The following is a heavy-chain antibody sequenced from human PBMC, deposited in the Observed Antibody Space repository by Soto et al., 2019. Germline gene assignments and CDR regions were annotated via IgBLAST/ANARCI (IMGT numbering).Heavy chain of an antibody. V-gene: IGHV3-23*01. CDR2: ISGSGGST. Sequence: EVQLLESGGGLVQPGGSLRLSCAASGFTFSRYAMSWVRQAPGKGLEWVSAISGSGGSTYYADSVKGRFTISRDNSKNTLYRQSNSLGAEDTAGQYCAKGGDHGSGLLDPWGQGTLVTVSS. D-gene: IGHD3-10*01. J-gene: IGHJ5*02. CDR1: GFTFSRYA. CDR3: AKGGDHGSGLLDP.